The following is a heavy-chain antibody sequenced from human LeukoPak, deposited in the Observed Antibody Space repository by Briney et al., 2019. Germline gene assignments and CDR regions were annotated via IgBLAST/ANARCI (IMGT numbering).Heavy chain of an antibody. D-gene: IGHD4-17*01. CDR2: ISSSSSTI. CDR3: ARVAVTMMFDY. Sequence: PGGSLRLSCAASGFTFSSYTMTWVRQAPGKGLEWISYISSSSSTIYYADSVKGRFTISRDKAKNSLFLQMNSLRAEDTAVYYCARVAVTMMFDYWGQGTLVTVSS. CDR1: GFTFSSYT. V-gene: IGHV3-48*01. J-gene: IGHJ4*02.